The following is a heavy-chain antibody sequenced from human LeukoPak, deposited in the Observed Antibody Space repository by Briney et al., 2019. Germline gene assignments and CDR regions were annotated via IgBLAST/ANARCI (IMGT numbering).Heavy chain of an antibody. D-gene: IGHD6-19*01. CDR3: ATIVSDSSGWYHFDH. Sequence: PEVSLRLSCAASGFTVSSKYMAWVRQAPGKGLEWASFINSGGTTNYADSVKGRFTISRDYSKNTLNLQMSSLRVEDTAVYYCATIVSDSSGWYHFDHWGQGALVTVSS. CDR1: GFTVSSKY. V-gene: IGHV3-66*01. J-gene: IGHJ4*02. CDR2: INSGGTT.